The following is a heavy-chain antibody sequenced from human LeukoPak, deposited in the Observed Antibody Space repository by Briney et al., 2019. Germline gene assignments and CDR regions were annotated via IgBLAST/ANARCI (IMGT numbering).Heavy chain of an antibody. CDR1: GFTFSSYA. D-gene: IGHD6-13*01. CDR2: ISYDGSNK. V-gene: IGHV3-30*04. J-gene: IGHJ5*02. Sequence: PERSLRLSCAASGFTFSSYAMHWVRQAPGKGLEWVAVISYDGSNKYYADSVKGRFTISRDNSKNTLNLQMNSLRAEDTAVYYCASVHFDFPYSSSWYTGNWFDPWGQGTLVTVSS. CDR3: ASVHFDFPYSSSWYTGNWFDP.